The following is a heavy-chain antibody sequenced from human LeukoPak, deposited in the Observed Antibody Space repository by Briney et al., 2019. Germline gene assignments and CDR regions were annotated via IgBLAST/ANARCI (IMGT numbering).Heavy chain of an antibody. CDR2: INERATII. V-gene: IGHV3-74*01. J-gene: IGHJ4*02. D-gene: IGHD3-16*01. CDR3: VRDLILVWTPGDDFDH. CDR1: GFTFSNYW. Sequence: GGSLRLSCAAPGFTFSNYWMHWVRQAPGKGLEWVSRINERATIISYADSVKGRFTISRENARNTLYLQMNSLTAEDTAVYYCVRDLILVWTPGDDFDHWGQGTLVTVSS.